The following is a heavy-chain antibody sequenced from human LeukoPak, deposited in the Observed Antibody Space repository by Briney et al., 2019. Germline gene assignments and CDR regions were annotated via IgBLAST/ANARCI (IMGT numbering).Heavy chain of an antibody. J-gene: IGHJ3*02. V-gene: IGHV3-43*02. CDR3: AKDIGSSWYVTFDI. CDR2: ISGDGGST. CDR1: GFTFDDSA. D-gene: IGHD6-13*01. Sequence: PGGSLRLSCAASGFTFDDSAMHWVRQAPGKGLEWVSLISGDGGSTYYADSVKGRFTISRDNSKNSLYLQMNSLRTEDTALYYCAKDIGSSWYVTFDIWGQGTMVTVSS.